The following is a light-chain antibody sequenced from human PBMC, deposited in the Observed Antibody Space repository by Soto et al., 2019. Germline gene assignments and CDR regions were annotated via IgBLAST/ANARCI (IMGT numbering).Light chain of an antibody. CDR3: SSYTSSSTRV. CDR2: DVS. J-gene: IGLJ1*01. Sequence: QSVLTQPASVSGSPGQSMTISCTGTSSDVGGYNYVSWYQQHPGKAPKLMIYDVSNRPSGVSNRFSGSKSGNTASLTISGLQAEDEADYYCSSYTSSSTRVFGTGTKVTV. CDR1: SSDVGGYNY. V-gene: IGLV2-14*01.